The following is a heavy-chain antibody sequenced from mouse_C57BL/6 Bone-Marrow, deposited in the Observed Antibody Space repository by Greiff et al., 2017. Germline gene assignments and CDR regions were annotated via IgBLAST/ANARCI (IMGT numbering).Heavy chain of an antibody. CDR2: IYPGSGNT. V-gene: IGHV1-66*01. D-gene: IGHD2-4*01. CDR1: GYSFTSYY. Sequence: VKLQQSGPELVKPGASVKISCKASGYSFTSYYIHWVKQRPGQGLEWIGWIYPGSGNTKYNEKFKGKATLTADTSSSTAYMQLSSLTSEDSAVYYCARRGYDYPWFAYWGQGTLVTVSA. J-gene: IGHJ3*01. CDR3: ARRGYDYPWFAY.